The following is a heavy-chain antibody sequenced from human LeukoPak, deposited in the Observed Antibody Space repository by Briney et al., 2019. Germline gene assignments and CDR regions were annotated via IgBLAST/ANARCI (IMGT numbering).Heavy chain of an antibody. CDR1: GGSFSGYY. V-gene: IGHV4-34*01. Sequence: SETLSLTCAVHGGSFSGYYWSWIRQPPGKGLEWIGEINHSGSTNYNPSLKSRVTISVDTSKNQFSLKLSSVTAADTAVYYCARGGSITIFGVVIHNWFDPWGQGTLVTVSS. CDR3: ARGGSITIFGVVIHNWFDP. D-gene: IGHD3-3*01. J-gene: IGHJ5*02. CDR2: INHSGST.